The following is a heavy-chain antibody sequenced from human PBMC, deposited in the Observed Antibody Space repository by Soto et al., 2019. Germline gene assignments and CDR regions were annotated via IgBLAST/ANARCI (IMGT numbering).Heavy chain of an antibody. CDR3: ARGGSSSDNGMDV. D-gene: IGHD6-6*01. J-gene: IGHJ6*02. Sequence: GGSLRLSCAASGFTFSTYSMNWVRQAPGKGLEWVSYMSSRSLTIYYTDSVKGRFTISRDNAKNSLYLQMNSLRDEDTAVYYCARGGSSSDNGMDVWGQGTAVTVSS. CDR1: GFTFSTYS. V-gene: IGHV3-48*02. CDR2: MSSRSLTI.